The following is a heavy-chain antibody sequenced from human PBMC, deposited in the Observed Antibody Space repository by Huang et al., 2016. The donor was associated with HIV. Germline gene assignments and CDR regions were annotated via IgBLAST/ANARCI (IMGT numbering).Heavy chain of an antibody. CDR3: AAMVRGVISYFDY. D-gene: IGHD3-10*01. CDR1: DGSISSSSYY. Sequence: QLQLQESGPGLVKPSETLSLTCTVSDGSISSSSYYWGGIRQPPGKGLEWMATFFYDGNTYYNPSLKSRVTISVDTSKNQFSLNLSSVTAADTAVYYCAAMVRGVISYFDYWGQGTLVTVSS. J-gene: IGHJ4*02. V-gene: IGHV4-39*01. CDR2: FFYDGNT.